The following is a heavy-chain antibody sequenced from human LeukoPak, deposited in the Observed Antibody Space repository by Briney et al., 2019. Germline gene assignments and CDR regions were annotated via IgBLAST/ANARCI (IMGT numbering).Heavy chain of an antibody. CDR1: GFTFSSYG. Sequence: GRSLRLSCAASGFTFSSYGMHWVRQAPGKGLEWVAVIWYDGSNKYYADSVKGRFTISIDNSKNTLYLQMNSLRAEDTAVYYCARDGRYYYDSSGYCDYWGQGTLVTVSS. J-gene: IGHJ4*02. CDR2: IWYDGSNK. D-gene: IGHD3-22*01. V-gene: IGHV3-33*01. CDR3: ARDGRYYYDSSGYCDY.